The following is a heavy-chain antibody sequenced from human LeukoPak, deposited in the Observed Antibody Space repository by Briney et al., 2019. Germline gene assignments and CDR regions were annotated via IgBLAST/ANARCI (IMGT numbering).Heavy chain of an antibody. Sequence: GGSLRLSCAASGFTFSSYSMNWVRQAPGKGLEWVSYISSSSSTIYYADSVKGRFTISRDNSKNTLYLQMNSLRAEDTAVYYCAKDLGSVVTPPSLDSWGQGTLVTVSS. CDR2: ISSSSSTI. CDR1: GFTFSSYS. V-gene: IGHV3-48*01. J-gene: IGHJ4*02. D-gene: IGHD4-23*01. CDR3: AKDLGSVVTPPSLDS.